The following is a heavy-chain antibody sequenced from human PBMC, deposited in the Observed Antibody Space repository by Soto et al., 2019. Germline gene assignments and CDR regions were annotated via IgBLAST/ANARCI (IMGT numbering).Heavy chain of an antibody. J-gene: IGHJ1*01. CDR1: GGSFSGYY. D-gene: IGHD3-22*01. CDR3: ARDDSSAEYFQH. V-gene: IGHV4-34*01. Sequence: PSETLSLTCAVYGGSFSGYYWSWIRQPPGKGLEWIGEINHSGSTNYNPSLKSRVTISVDTSKNQFSLKLSSVTAADTAVYYCARDDSSAEYFQHWGQGTLVTVSS. CDR2: INHSGST.